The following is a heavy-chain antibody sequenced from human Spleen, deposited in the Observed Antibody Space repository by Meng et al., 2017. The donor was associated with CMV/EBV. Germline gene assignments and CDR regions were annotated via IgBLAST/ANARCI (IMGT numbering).Heavy chain of an antibody. D-gene: IGHD4-11*01. CDR2: INPNTGAT. CDR3: AYSNYNY. V-gene: IGHV1-2*02. J-gene: IGHJ4*02. CDR1: GYTFFGYY. Sequence: ASVKVSCKASGYTFFGYYLHWVRQAPGQGLESMGWINPNTGATNYTQKFQGRVTMTRDTFISTAYMELSRLRSDDTAVFYCAYSNYNYWGQGTLVTVSS.